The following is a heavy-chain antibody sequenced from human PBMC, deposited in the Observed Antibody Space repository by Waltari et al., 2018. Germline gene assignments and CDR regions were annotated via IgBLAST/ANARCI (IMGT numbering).Heavy chain of an antibody. CDR1: GYSFTSYW. CDR2: LYPSDACT. CDR3: AIYGSGIPHAFDI. Sequence: EVQLVQSGAEVKKPGESLKISCKGSGYSFTSYWLGRVRRMSGKGLKWMGSLYPSDACTRCGPSFQGQVNISASKSISTAHLQWSSLKASDTAMYYGAIYGSGIPHAFDIWGQGTMVTVSS. V-gene: IGHV5-51*01. D-gene: IGHD3-10*01. J-gene: IGHJ3*02.